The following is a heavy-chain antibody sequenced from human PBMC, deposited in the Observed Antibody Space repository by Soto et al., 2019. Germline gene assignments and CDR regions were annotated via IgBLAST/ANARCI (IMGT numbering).Heavy chain of an antibody. CDR2: IDKEGVGT. Sequence: XGSLKLSCAASGFIFDNYAMNWVRQAPGKGLEWVSTIDKEGVGTHYADSVKGRFTISRDNSRNMLYLQMNSLRADDTAMYYCAKDPSTGSADDWGLGALVTVSS. CDR1: GFIFDNYA. D-gene: IGHD3-9*01. CDR3: AKDPSTGSADD. J-gene: IGHJ4*02. V-gene: IGHV3-23*01.